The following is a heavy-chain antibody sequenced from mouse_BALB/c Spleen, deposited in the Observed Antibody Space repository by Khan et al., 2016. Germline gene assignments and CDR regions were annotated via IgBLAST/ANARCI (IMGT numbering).Heavy chain of an antibody. CDR2: INPSSGYT. Sequence: QVQLKQSGAELARPGASVTMSCKASGYTFTIYTMHRVKQRPRQGMEWIVYINPSSGYTNYNQKFKDQTTLTPDKSSSTAYMQLNSLTSEDSEVYYCASSGRMGGTYRFAYWGQGTTLTVSS. D-gene: IGHD3-1*01. CDR1: GYTFTIYT. J-gene: IGHJ2*01. V-gene: IGHV1-4*01. CDR3: ASSGRMGGTYRFAY.